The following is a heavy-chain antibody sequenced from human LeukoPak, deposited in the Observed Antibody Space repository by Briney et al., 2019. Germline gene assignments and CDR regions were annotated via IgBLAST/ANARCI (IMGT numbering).Heavy chain of an antibody. CDR3: ARDTRLGGDYSYYYYYYMDV. V-gene: IGHV4-4*07. D-gene: IGHD4-17*01. J-gene: IGHJ6*03. CDR1: GYSISSGYY. CDR2: IYTSGST. Sequence: SETLSLTCTVSGYSISSGYYWSWIRQPAGKGLEWIGRIYTSGSTNYNPSLKSRVTMSVDTSKNQFSLKLSSVTAADTAVYYCARDTRLGGDYSYYYYYYMDVWGKGTTVTISS.